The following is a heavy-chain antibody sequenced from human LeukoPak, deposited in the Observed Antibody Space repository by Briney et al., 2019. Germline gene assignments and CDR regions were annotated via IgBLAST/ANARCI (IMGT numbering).Heavy chain of an antibody. CDR3: ARDLYWYHYYYGMGV. CDR2: ISSSGSTI. J-gene: IGHJ6*04. D-gene: IGHD2-15*01. Sequence: GGSLRLSCAASGFTFSSYEMNWVRKAPGKGLEWVSYISSSGSTIYYADSVKGRFTISRDNAKNSLYLQMNSLRAEDTAVYYCARDLYWYHYYYGMGVWGKGTTVTVSS. V-gene: IGHV3-48*03. CDR1: GFTFSSYE.